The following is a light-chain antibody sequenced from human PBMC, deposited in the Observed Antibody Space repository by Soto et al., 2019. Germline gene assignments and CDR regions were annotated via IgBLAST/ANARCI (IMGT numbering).Light chain of an antibody. CDR2: DTS. CDR3: QPFHNWPLT. V-gene: IGKV3-15*01. J-gene: IGKJ4*01. Sequence: EVVMTQSPATLSVSPGAGVTRSCRASQCIGDTLAWYQNHPGQTPRLLIYDTSTRATGVPARFSGSRFRPEFPLTIIGRQSEDFSICYGQPFHNWPLTFGGGTKV. CDR1: QCIGDT.